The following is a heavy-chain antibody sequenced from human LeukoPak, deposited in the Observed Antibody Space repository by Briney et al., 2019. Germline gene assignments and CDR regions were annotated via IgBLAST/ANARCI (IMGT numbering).Heavy chain of an antibody. CDR3: VKGRGLAVRPPNEGFFDQ. CDR2: ISSSGSTI. V-gene: IGHV3-48*04. CDR1: GFTFSSYS. Sequence: GGSLRLSCAASGFTFSSYSMNWVRQAPGKGLEWVSYISSSGSTIYYADSVKGRFTISRDNAKNSLYLQMNSLRAEDTAVYYCVKGRGLAVRPPNEGFFDQWGLGTLVTVSS. D-gene: IGHD6-6*01. J-gene: IGHJ4*02.